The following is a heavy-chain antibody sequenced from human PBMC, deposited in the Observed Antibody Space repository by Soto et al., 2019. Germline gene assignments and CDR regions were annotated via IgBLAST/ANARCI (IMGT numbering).Heavy chain of an antibody. CDR3: TSDEANYYNSSGYYYSPSYLFDY. CDR1: GFTFGDYA. V-gene: IGHV3-49*04. J-gene: IGHJ4*02. Sequence: AGGSLRLSCTASGFTFGDYAMSWVRQAPGKGLERVGFIRSKAYGGTTEYAASVKGRFTISRDDSKSIAYLQMNSLKTEDTAVYYGTSDEANYYNSSGYYYSPSYLFDYCGQGSLVTVS. CDR2: IRSKAYGGTT. D-gene: IGHD3-22*01.